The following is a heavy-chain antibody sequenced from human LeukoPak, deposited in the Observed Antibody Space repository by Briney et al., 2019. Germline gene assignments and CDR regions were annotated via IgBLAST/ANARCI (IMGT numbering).Heavy chain of an antibody. CDR2: IRYDGSNK. J-gene: IGHJ6*03. CDR3: AKDHRSQYCSSTSCDYYYYYYYMDV. Sequence: GGSLRLSCAASGFTFSSYGMHWVRQAPGKGLEWGAFIRYDGSNKYYADSVKGRFTISRDNSKNTLYLQMNSLRAEDTAVYYCAKDHRSQYCSSTSCDYYYYYYYMDVRGKGTTVTVSS. V-gene: IGHV3-30*02. CDR1: GFTFSSYG. D-gene: IGHD2-2*01.